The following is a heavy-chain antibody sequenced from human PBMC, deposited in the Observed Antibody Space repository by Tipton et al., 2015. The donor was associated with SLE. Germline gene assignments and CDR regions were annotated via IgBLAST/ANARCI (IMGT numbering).Heavy chain of an antibody. CDR2: ISHTGST. Sequence: TLSLTCAVDGGSLSGYWWSWIRQPPGKGLEWIGEISHTGSTNFNPSLKSRVAISAGTSKRQFSLKLSSVTAADTAVYYCATRGSSSWYFFDYWGQGTLVTISS. D-gene: IGHD6-13*01. J-gene: IGHJ4*02. V-gene: IGHV4-34*01. CDR1: GGSLSGYW. CDR3: ATRGSSSWYFFDY.